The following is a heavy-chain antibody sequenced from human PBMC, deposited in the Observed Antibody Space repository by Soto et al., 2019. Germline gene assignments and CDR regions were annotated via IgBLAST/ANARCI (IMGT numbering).Heavy chain of an antibody. CDR2: IYYSGTT. Sequence: SETLSLTCTVSGDSLSTYYWTWIRQPPGRRLEWIGYIYYSGTTDYNPSLEGRVTISVDTSKNQFSLNLRSVTAADTAVYYCAREFTMVRGERHYGMDVWGQGTTVTVSS. V-gene: IGHV4-59*12. CDR3: AREFTMVRGERHYGMDV. J-gene: IGHJ6*02. D-gene: IGHD3-10*01. CDR1: GDSLSTYY.